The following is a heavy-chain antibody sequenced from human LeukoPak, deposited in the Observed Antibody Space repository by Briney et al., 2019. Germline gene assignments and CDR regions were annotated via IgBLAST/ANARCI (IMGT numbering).Heavy chain of an antibody. CDR3: ARRVPYYYNSGSWFDY. CDR1: GGSIRRSSYY. CDR2: MYYSGST. D-gene: IGHD3-10*01. Sequence: PSETLSLTCTVSGGSIRRSSYYWGWIRQPPGKGLEWIGSMYYSGSTYYNPSLKSRVTISVDTSKNQFSLKLSSATAADTAVYYCARRVPYYYNSGSWFDYWGQGTLVTVSS. V-gene: IGHV4-39*01. J-gene: IGHJ4*02.